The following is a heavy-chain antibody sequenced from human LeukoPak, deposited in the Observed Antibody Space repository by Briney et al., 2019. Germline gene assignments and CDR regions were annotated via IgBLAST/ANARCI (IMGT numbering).Heavy chain of an antibody. D-gene: IGHD3-22*01. J-gene: IGHJ4*02. CDR3: AKDDYYDSSGYYYY. Sequence: GGSLRLSCAASGFTFSSYGMHWVRQAPGKGLEWVAVISYDGSNKYYADSVKGRFTISRDNSKNTLYLQMNSLRAEDTAVYYCAKDDYYDSSGYYYYWGQGTLVTVSS. V-gene: IGHV3-30*18. CDR2: ISYDGSNK. CDR1: GFTFSSYG.